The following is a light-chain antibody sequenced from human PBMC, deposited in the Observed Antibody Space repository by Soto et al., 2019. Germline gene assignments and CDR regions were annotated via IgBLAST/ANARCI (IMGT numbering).Light chain of an antibody. CDR3: ASWDDSLNGPV. J-gene: IGLJ2*01. V-gene: IGLV1-36*01. Sequence: QSVLTQPPSVSEAPRQRVTISCSGSSSNIGNSAVNWYQQLPGKAPKLLIYYDDLLPSGVSDRFSGSKSGTSASLAISGLQSEDEADYYCASWDDSLNGPVFGGGTKLTVL. CDR2: YDD. CDR1: SSNIGNSA.